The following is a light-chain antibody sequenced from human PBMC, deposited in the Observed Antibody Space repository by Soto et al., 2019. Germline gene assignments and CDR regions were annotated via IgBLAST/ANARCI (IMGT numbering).Light chain of an antibody. V-gene: IGKV3-20*01. J-gene: IGKJ2*01. CDR1: QTVTSDY. CDR3: KHYDGSPRT. Sequence: ETVLTQSPGTLSLSPGERATLSGTTSQTVTSDYLAWYQQKPGQAPRLLIYGVFNRATGIPYRFSGSGSGTYFSLNISGLEPEDSAVYYCKHYDGSPRTFGQGTNIEI. CDR2: GVF.